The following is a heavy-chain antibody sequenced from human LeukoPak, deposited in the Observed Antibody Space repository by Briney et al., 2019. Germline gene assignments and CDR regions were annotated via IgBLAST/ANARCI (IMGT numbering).Heavy chain of an antibody. CDR3: ARDQHSSSLYAWAQYYFDY. Sequence: ASVKVSCKASGYTFTSYYMHWVRQAPGQGLEWMGIINPSGGSTSYAQKFQGRVTKTRDMSTSTVYMELSSLRSEDTAVYYCARDQHSSSLYAWAQYYFDYWGQGTLVTVSS. J-gene: IGHJ4*02. V-gene: IGHV1-46*01. D-gene: IGHD6-6*01. CDR1: GYTFTSYY. CDR2: INPSGGST.